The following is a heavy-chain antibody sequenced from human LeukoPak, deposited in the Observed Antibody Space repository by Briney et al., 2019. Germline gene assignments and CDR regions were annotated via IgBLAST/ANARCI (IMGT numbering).Heavy chain of an antibody. J-gene: IGHJ4*02. D-gene: IGHD1-26*01. Sequence: PGGSLRLSCAVSGFTFTTSAMHWVRQAPGKGLEWVAVISYGGSNKYYADSVKGRFTISRDDSNNTVYLQMNSLRTEDPAVYYCVRGSCGIYCYFDYWGQGALVTVSS. CDR3: VRGSCGIYCYFDY. V-gene: IGHV3-30-3*01. CDR2: ISYGGSNK. CDR1: GFTFTTSA.